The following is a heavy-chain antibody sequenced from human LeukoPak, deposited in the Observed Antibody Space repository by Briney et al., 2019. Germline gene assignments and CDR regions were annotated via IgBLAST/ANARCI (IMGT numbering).Heavy chain of an antibody. J-gene: IGHJ4*02. CDR1: GFTFSSYA. Sequence: GRSLRLSCAASGFTFSSYAMHWVRQAPGKGLEWVAVISYDGSNKYYADSAKGRFTISRDNSKNTLYLQMNSLRAEDTAVYYCARDGLIKYDYWGQGTLVTVSS. V-gene: IGHV3-30-3*01. CDR3: ARDGLIKYDY. CDR2: ISYDGSNK. D-gene: IGHD3-22*01.